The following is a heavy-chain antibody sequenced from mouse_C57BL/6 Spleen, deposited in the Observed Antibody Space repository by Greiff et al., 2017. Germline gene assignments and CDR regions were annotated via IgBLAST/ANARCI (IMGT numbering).Heavy chain of an antibody. CDR3: ARHEDTTVYCFDY. CDR2: ISSGGSYT. V-gene: IGHV5-6*01. Sequence: DVQLVESGGDLVKPGGSLKLSCAASGFTFSSYGMSWVRQTPDKRLEWVATISSGGSYTYYPDSVKGRFTLSRDNAKNTLYLQMSSLKSEDTAMYYCARHEDTTVYCFDYWGQGTTLTVSS. CDR1: GFTFSSYG. J-gene: IGHJ2*01. D-gene: IGHD1-1*01.